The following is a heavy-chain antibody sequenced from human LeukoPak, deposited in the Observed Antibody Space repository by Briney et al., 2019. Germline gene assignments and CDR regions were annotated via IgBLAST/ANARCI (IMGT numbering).Heavy chain of an antibody. CDR3: ARGVVAGMGY. Sequence: GGSLRLSCAASGFTFSSYAMHWVRQAPGRGLEYVPAISNNGGSTYYANSVKGRFTISRDNSMNTLYLQMGSLRAEDMAVYYCARGVVAGMGYWGQGTLVTVSS. CDR1: GFTFSSYA. CDR2: ISNNGGST. V-gene: IGHV3-64*01. J-gene: IGHJ4*02. D-gene: IGHD6-19*01.